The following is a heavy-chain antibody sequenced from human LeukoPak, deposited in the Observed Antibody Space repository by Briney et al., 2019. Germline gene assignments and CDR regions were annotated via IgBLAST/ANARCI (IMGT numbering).Heavy chain of an antibody. V-gene: IGHV3-48*03. CDR1: GFTLSSFE. CDR2: ISGSGSTI. Sequence: GGSPRLSCAGPGFTLSSFEMNWGRPAPGKGAGWVSYISGSGSTIYYADSVKGRFTISRDNAKNSLYLQMNSLRAGDTAVYYCAREMGGYPFDYWGQGTLVTVSS. CDR3: AREMGGYPFDY. D-gene: IGHD5-12*01. J-gene: IGHJ4*02.